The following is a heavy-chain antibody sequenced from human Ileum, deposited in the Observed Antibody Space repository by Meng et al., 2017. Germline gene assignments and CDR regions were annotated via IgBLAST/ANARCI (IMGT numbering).Heavy chain of an antibody. Sequence: GESLKISCAASGFTFSSYGMHWVRQAPGKGLEWVAVIWYDGSNKYYADSVKGRFTISRDNSKNTLYLQMNSLRAEDTAVYYCARDSVPYYYDSSGETRYFDYWGQGTLVTVSS. CDR3: ARDSVPYYYDSSGETRYFDY. CDR1: GFTFSSYG. V-gene: IGHV3-33*01. CDR2: IWYDGSNK. D-gene: IGHD3-22*01. J-gene: IGHJ4*02.